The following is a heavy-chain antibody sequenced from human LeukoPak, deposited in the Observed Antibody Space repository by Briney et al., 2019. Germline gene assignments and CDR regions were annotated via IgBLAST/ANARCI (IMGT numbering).Heavy chain of an antibody. CDR1: GGSISSSSYY. CDR3: ARSYGINDAFDI. Sequence: SETLSLTCTVSGGSISSSSYYWGWIRQPPGKGLEWIGSIYYSGSTYYNPSLKSRVTISVDTSKNQFSLKLSSVTAADTAVYYCARSYGINDAFDIWGQGTMVTVSS. D-gene: IGHD2-8*01. J-gene: IGHJ3*02. V-gene: IGHV4-39*01. CDR2: IYYSGST.